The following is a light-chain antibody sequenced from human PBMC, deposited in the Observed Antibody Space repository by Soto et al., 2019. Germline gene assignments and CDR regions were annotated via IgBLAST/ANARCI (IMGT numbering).Light chain of an antibody. J-gene: IGKJ1*01. CDR3: QQYNNWPQT. Sequence: IVVPQSPATLSVSPGERATVSCGASQSVSSNLACYQQKPGQAPRLLIYGASTRATGIPARFSGSGSGTEFTLTISSLQSEDFAVYYCQQYNNWPQTFGQGTKVDIK. CDR2: GAS. CDR1: QSVSSN. V-gene: IGKV3-15*01.